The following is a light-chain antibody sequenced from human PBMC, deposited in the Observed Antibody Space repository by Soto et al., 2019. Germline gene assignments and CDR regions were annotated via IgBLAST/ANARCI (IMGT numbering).Light chain of an antibody. CDR1: SSNIGAGYD. Sequence: QAVVTQPPSVSGAPGQRVTISCTGSSSNIGAGYDVHWYQQLPGSAPKLLIYSDSNRPSGVPDRFSGSKSGTSASLAITGLQAEDEADYYCQSYDSSLSGSEVFGGGTKLTVL. CDR3: QSYDSSLSGSEV. V-gene: IGLV1-40*01. J-gene: IGLJ3*02. CDR2: SDS.